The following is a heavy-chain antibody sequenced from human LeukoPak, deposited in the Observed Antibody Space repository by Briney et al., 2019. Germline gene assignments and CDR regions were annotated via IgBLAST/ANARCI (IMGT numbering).Heavy chain of an antibody. CDR1: GGSFSGYY. D-gene: IGHD1-7*01. Sequence: SETLSLTCAVYGGSFSGYYWSWIRQPPGKGLEWIGEINHSGSTNYNPSLKSRVTISVDTSKNQFSLKLSSVTAADTAVYYCARGPDNWNSPHWGQGTLVTVSS. V-gene: IGHV4-34*01. CDR3: ARGPDNWNSPH. J-gene: IGHJ4*02. CDR2: INHSGST.